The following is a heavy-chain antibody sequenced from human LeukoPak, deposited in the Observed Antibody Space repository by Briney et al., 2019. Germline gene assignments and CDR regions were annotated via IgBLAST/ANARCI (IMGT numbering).Heavy chain of an antibody. V-gene: IGHV4-59*04. CDR3: ANGEGYGDYVDY. D-gene: IGHD5-24*01. CDR2: IYYSGST. Sequence: KTSETLSLTCTVSGGSISSYYWSWIRQPPGKGLEWIGYIYYSGSTYYNPSLKSRVTISVDTSKNQFSLKLSSVTAADTAVYYCANGEGYGDYVDYWGQGTLVTVSS. J-gene: IGHJ4*02. CDR1: GGSISSYY.